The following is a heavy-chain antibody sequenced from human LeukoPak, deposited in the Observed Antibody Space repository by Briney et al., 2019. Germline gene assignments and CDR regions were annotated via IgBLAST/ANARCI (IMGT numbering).Heavy chain of an antibody. V-gene: IGHV3-74*01. D-gene: IGHD3-3*01. Sequence: PGGSLRLSCAASGFTFSSYWMHWVRQAPGKGLVWVSRINSDGSSTSYADSVKGRFTISRDNAKNTLYLQMNSLRAEDTAVYYCAKDQDFWSGYLYYYYGMDVWGQGTAVTVSS. J-gene: IGHJ6*02. CDR1: GFTFSSYW. CDR2: INSDGSST. CDR3: AKDQDFWSGYLYYYYGMDV.